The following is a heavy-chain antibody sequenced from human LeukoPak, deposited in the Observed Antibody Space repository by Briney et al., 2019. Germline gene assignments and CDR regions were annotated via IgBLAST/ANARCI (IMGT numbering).Heavy chain of an antibody. Sequence: GGSLRLSCAASGFTFSSYAMSWVRQAPGKGLGWVSAISGSGGSTYYADSVKGRFTISRDNSKNTLYLQMNSLRAEDTAVYYCARDLLDYGDYESAFDIWGQGTMVTVSS. D-gene: IGHD4-17*01. CDR1: GFTFSSYA. CDR2: ISGSGGST. CDR3: ARDLLDYGDYESAFDI. J-gene: IGHJ3*02. V-gene: IGHV3-23*01.